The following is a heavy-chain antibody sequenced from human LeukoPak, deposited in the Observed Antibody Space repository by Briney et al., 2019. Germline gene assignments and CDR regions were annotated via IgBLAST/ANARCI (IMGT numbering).Heavy chain of an antibody. Sequence: GASVKVSCKASGYSFTGYYMHWVRQAPGQGLEWMGGIIPIFGTANYAQKFQGRVTITADKSTSTAYMELSSLRSEDTAVYYCARGYCSGGSCYRFDYWGQGTLVTVSS. CDR1: GYSFTGYY. CDR2: IIPIFGTA. V-gene: IGHV1-69*06. J-gene: IGHJ4*02. D-gene: IGHD2-15*01. CDR3: ARGYCSGGSCYRFDY.